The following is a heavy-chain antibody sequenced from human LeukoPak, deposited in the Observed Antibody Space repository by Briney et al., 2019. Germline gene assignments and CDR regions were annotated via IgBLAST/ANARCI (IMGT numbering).Heavy chain of an antibody. D-gene: IGHD4-23*01. CDR3: ARAAGWAAGNDY. V-gene: IGHV3-66*01. Sequence: GGSLRLSCAVSGFTVSSNYMSWVRQAPGKGLDWVSVIYSGGPTYYADSVKGRFTISRDNSKNTLYLQMNSLRAEDTAVYYCARAAGWAAGNDYWGQGTLVTVSS. CDR1: GFTVSSNY. J-gene: IGHJ4*02. CDR2: IYSGGPT.